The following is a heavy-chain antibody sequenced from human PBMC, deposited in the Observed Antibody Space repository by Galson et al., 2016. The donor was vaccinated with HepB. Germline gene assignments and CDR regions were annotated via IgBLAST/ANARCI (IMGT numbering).Heavy chain of an antibody. Sequence: SLRLSCAASGFTFSNYWMHWVRQAPGKGLVWVSRISGDGTYTNYADSVKGRVTISRDNAKNTLYLQLNSLRAEDTAVYYCAKVSDKRDRPLFYDSWGQGTLVTVSS. CDR2: ISGDGTYT. J-gene: IGHJ4*02. V-gene: IGHV3-74*01. CDR1: GFTFSNYW. D-gene: IGHD3-9*01. CDR3: AKVSDKRDRPLFYDS.